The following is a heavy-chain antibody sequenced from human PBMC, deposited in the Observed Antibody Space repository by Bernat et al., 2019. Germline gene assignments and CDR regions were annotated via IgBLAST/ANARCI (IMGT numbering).Heavy chain of an antibody. CDR3: ANGPPSIAAVED. V-gene: IGHV3-30*18. CDR2: ISYDGSNK. D-gene: IGHD6-13*01. J-gene: IGHJ4*02. Sequence: QVQLVESGGGVVQPGRSLRLSCAAPGFTFSSYGMHWVRQAPGKGLEWVAVISYDGSNKYYADSVKGRVTISRDNSKNTLYLQMNSLRAEDTAMYYCANGPPSIAAVEDWGQGTLVTVSS. CDR1: GFTFSSYG.